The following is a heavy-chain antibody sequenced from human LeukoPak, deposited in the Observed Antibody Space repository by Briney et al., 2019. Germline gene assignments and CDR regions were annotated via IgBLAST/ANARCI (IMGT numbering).Heavy chain of an antibody. CDR2: ISSSSSYI. CDR1: GFTFSSYS. J-gene: IGHJ5*02. CDR3: ARDLVGAVTTGNWFDP. V-gene: IGHV3-21*01. D-gene: IGHD4-17*01. Sequence: GRSLRLSCAASGFTFSSYSMNWVRQAPGKGLEWVSSISSSSSYIYYADSVKGRFTISRDNAKNSLYLQMNSLRAEDTAVYYCARDLVGAVTTGNWFDPWGQGTLVTVSS.